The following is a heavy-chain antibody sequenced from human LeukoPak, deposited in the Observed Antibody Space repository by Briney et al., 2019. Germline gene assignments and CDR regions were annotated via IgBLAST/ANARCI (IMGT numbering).Heavy chain of an antibody. Sequence: GESLKISCKGSGYSFTSYWNAWVRQRPGKGLEWMGIIYPGGSETRYDPSFQGQVTISADRSTSTAYLQWSSLRDSDTAMYYCARASRDGYNQNFDHWGQGTLVTVSS. CDR2: IYPGGSET. V-gene: IGHV5-51*01. CDR1: GYSFTSYW. J-gene: IGHJ4*02. D-gene: IGHD5-24*01. CDR3: ARASRDGYNQNFDH.